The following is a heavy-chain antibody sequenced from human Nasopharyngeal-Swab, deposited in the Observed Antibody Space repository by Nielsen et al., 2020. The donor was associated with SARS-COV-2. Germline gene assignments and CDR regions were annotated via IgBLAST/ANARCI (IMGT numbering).Heavy chain of an antibody. CDR2: IWYDGSNK. J-gene: IGHJ6*02. D-gene: IGHD4-17*01. V-gene: IGHV3-33*01. Sequence: GGSLRLFCAASGFTFSSYGMHWVRQAPGKGLEWVAVIWYDGSNKYYTDSVKGRFTISRDNSKNTLYLQMNSLRAEDTAVYYCAGGQGTVTTYYYYGMDVWGQGTTVTVSS. CDR3: AGGQGTVTTYYYYGMDV. CDR1: GFTFSSYG.